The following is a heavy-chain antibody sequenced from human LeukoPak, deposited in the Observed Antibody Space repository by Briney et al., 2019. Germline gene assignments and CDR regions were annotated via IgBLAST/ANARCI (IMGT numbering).Heavy chain of an antibody. V-gene: IGHV3-30*02. CDR1: GFTFSSYG. CDR3: AKGPVAGYDFWSGSLQTSYYMDV. Sequence: GGSLRHSCAASGFTFSSYGMHWVRQAPGKGLEWVAFIRYDGSNKYYADSVKGRFTISSDNSKNSLYLQMNSLRAEDTAVYYCAKGPVAGYDFWSGSLQTSYYMDVWGKGTTVTVSS. D-gene: IGHD3-3*01. J-gene: IGHJ6*03. CDR2: IRYDGSNK.